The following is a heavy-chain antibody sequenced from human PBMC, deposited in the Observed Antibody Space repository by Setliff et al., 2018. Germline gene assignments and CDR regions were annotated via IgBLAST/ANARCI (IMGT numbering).Heavy chain of an antibody. D-gene: IGHD5-18*01. CDR3: ARDGYGDDWNTFVDVYYYYMDV. V-gene: IGHV4-38-2*02. J-gene: IGHJ6*03. CDR1: GYSINSGYY. Sequence: SETLSLTCAVSGYSINSGYYWGWIRQSPGKGLEWIGSIYRDGNTYYNPSLRSRVTISVDTSKNQFSLNLSSVTAADTAVYYCARDGYGDDWNTFVDVYYYYMDVWGKGTTVTRLL. CDR2: IYRDGNT.